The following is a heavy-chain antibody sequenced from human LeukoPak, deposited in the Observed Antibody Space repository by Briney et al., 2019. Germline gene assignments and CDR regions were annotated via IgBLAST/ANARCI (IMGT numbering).Heavy chain of an antibody. V-gene: IGHV3-33*08. CDR1: GFAFNSYS. J-gene: IGHJ4*02. D-gene: IGHD6-19*01. CDR2: IWDVENNE. CDR3: ARDAFNGWCDN. Sequence: PGGSLRLSCAASGFAFNSYSMNWVRQAPGKGLEWVAIIWDVENNEYYADSVKGRFTISRDNSKNTVYLQMNSLRAEDTAVYYCARDAFNGWCDNWGQGTLVTVSS.